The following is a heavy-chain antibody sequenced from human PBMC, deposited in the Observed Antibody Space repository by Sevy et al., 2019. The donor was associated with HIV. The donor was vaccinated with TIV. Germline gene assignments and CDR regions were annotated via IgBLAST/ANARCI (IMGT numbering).Heavy chain of an antibody. J-gene: IGHJ4*02. CDR2: ITGGGGSK. V-gene: IGHV3-23*01. CDR3: AKGSYDTGTQYFDY. Sequence: GGSLRLSCAASGFTFNNYGMFWVRQAPEEGLEWVSGITGGGGSKYYAASVKGRFTVSRDSSRNTLYLQMNSLRDEDTAVYYCAKGSYDTGTQYFDYWGQGILVTVSS. CDR1: GFTFNNYG. D-gene: IGHD5-18*01.